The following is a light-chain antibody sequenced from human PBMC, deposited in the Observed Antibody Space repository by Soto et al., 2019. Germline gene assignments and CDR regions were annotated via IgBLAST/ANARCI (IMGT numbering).Light chain of an antibody. V-gene: IGKV3-11*01. CDR1: QNINSY. CDR2: DAS. Sequence: LVLIQSPATLSLSPGERATLSCRATQNINSYLAWYQQKPGQAPRLLIYDASNRATGIPARFRGSGSGTDFTLTISSLEAEDSAVYYCQQRRDWYTFGQGTKLEIK. CDR3: QQRRDWYT. J-gene: IGKJ2*01.